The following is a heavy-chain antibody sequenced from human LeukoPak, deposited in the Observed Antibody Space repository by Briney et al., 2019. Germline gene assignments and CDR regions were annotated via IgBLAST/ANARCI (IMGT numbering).Heavy chain of an antibody. CDR2: IKSKTDGGTT. Sequence: GGSLRLSCAASGFTFSHYWMSWVRQAPGKGLEWVGRIKSKTDGGTTDYAAPVKGRFTISRDDSKNTLYLQMNSLKTEDTAVYYCTTVLPAAGWFDPWGQGTLVTVSS. CDR1: GFTFSHYW. D-gene: IGHD2-2*01. J-gene: IGHJ5*02. V-gene: IGHV3-15*01. CDR3: TTVLPAAGWFDP.